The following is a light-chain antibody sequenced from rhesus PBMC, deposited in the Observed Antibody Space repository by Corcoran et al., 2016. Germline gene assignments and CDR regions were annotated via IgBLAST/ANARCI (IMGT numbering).Light chain of an antibody. CDR1: QSLLYSSNNKNY. CDR3: HQSHRSPYS. Sequence: DIVLTQSPDSLAGSLGERVTINCKSSQSLLYSSNNKNYLVWYQQKPGKAPKLHIYWSSTRGSGVLNRFSGGGSRTVVTLTVSGLQAEDVAVYYCHQSHRSPYSFGQGTKVEIK. CDR2: WSS. V-gene: IGKV4-1*01. J-gene: IGKJ2*01.